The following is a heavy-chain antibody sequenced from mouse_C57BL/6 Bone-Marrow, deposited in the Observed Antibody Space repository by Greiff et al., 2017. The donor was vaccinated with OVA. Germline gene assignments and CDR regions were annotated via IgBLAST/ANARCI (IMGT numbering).Heavy chain of an antibody. Sequence: VMLVESGPGLVAPSQSLSITCTVSGFSLTSYAISWVRQPPGKGLEWLGVIWTGGGTNYNSALKSRLSISKDNSKSQVFLKMNSLQTDDTARYYCARTKGLLLYAMDYWGQGTSVTVSS. CDR3: ARTKGLLLYAMDY. D-gene: IGHD2-3*01. J-gene: IGHJ4*01. CDR1: GFSLTSYA. V-gene: IGHV2-9-1*01. CDR2: IWTGGGT.